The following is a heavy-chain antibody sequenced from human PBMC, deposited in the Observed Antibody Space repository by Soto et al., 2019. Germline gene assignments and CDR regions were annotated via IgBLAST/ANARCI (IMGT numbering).Heavy chain of an antibody. Sequence: QVQLVQSGAEVKKPGASVKVSCRASGYTFTNFGVTWVRRAPGQGLEWMGWISPYTDTPNYAQKFQGRVPMTIDTSTSTAYMDLRSLTSDDTAVYYCARVIPGVEAWFDPWGQGTLVTVSS. V-gene: IGHV1-18*01. J-gene: IGHJ5*02. CDR2: ISPYTDTP. D-gene: IGHD2-2*01. CDR3: ARVIPGVEAWFDP. CDR1: GYTFTNFG.